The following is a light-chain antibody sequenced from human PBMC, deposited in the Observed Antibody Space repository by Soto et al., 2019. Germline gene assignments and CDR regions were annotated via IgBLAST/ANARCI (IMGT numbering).Light chain of an antibody. CDR3: QQRSDSIT. CDR1: HSVTTH. V-gene: IGKV3-11*01. Sequence: EIVLTVSPDTLSLSPGERATLSCWASHSVTTHLAWFQQRPGQTPRLLIYDASTRAPGIPARFSGRGSGADFTLTISSLEPEDFAVYYCQQRSDSITFRQGTRL. CDR2: DAS. J-gene: IGKJ5*01.